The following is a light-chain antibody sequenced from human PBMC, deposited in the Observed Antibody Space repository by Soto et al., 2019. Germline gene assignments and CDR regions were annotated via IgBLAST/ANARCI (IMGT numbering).Light chain of an antibody. CDR1: QSVSSN. J-gene: IGKJ5*01. Sequence: DIVMTQSPATLSVSPGERSTLSCRASQSVSSNLAWYQQKFGQAPRLLIYGASTRATGIPARFSGSGSGTEFTLTISSLQSEDFAIYYCQQYSNWPTFGQGTRLEIK. CDR3: QQYSNWPT. V-gene: IGKV3-15*01. CDR2: GAS.